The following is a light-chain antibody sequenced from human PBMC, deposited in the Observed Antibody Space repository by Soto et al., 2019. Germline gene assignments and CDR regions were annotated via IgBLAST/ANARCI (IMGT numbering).Light chain of an antibody. J-gene: IGKJ4*01. Sequence: EIVLTQSPDTLSLSSGERATLSCRASQRISNYYLAWYHQKPGQAPRLLIYGASSRATGVPDRFSGSGSGTDFTLTISRRELEDFAVYYCQQYGSSPLTFGGGTKVNIK. CDR3: QQYGSSPLT. CDR2: GAS. V-gene: IGKV3-20*01. CDR1: QRISNYY.